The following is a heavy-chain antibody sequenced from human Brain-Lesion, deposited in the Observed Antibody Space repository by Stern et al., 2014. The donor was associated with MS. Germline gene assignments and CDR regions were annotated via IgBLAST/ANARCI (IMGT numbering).Heavy chain of an antibody. Sequence: VPLVESGGGVVQPGGSLSLTCTFSGFTFSSYGMHWVRQAPGQGLEWVSVISYDGSDTYYAESVKCRFTISRDNSKNTLYLEMRSLRPEDTAVYYCVKRGITEVRGVRLGDYWGPGTLVIVSS. J-gene: IGHJ4*02. CDR2: ISYDGSDT. D-gene: IGHD3-10*01. V-gene: IGHV3-30*18. CDR3: VKRGITEVRGVRLGDY. CDR1: GFTFSSYG.